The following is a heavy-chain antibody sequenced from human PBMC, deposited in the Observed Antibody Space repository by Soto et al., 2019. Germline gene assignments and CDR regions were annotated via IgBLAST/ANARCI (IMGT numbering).Heavy chain of an antibody. D-gene: IGHD5-12*01. J-gene: IGHJ4*02. CDR2: IWNDGINK. CDR3: ARGGGYNFGSPKFDY. V-gene: IGHV3-33*01. CDR1: GFIFDSHG. Sequence: QVELAESGGGAVQPGRSLRLSCAASGFIFDSHGMHWVRQAPGKGLEWVAVIWNDGINKYYADSVKGRFTISGDNSNNTVFLHMSSLRPEDTALYYCARGGGYNFGSPKFDYWGQGAQVTVSS.